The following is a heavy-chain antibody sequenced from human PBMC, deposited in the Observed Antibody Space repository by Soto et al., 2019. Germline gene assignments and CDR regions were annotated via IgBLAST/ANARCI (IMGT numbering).Heavy chain of an antibody. CDR1: GFTLSRYS. V-gene: IGHV3-21*01. Sequence: GGSLRLSCAASGFTLSRYSMNWVRQAPGKGLEWVSSISSTTNYIYYADSMKGRFTVSRDNAKNSVYLDMNSLSAEDTAVYYCARESEDLTSNFDYWGQGTLVTVSS. CDR3: ARESEDLTSNFDY. J-gene: IGHJ4*02. CDR2: ISSTTNYI.